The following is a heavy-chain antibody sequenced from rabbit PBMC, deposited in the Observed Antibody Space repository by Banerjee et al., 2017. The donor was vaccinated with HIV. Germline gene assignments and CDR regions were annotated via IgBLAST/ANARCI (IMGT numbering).Heavy chain of an antibody. Sequence: QEQLEESGGGLVKPGGTLTLTCKASGIDFSVYYYMCWVRQAPGKGLELIACTYIGTAGSNYASWAKGRFTISKTSSTTVTLQMTSLTAADTATYFCARDPLAYTDIATYDALWGPGTLVTVS. J-gene: IGHJ4*01. D-gene: IGHD1-1*01. V-gene: IGHV1S45*01. CDR1: GIDFSVYYY. CDR2: TYIGTAGS. CDR3: ARDPLAYTDIATYDAL.